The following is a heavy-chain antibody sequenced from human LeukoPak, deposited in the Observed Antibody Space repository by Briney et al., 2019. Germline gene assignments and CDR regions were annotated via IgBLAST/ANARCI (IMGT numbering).Heavy chain of an antibody. D-gene: IGHD1-1*01. Sequence: GGSLRLSCAASGFTFSSYSMNWVRQAPGKGLEWVSSISSSSSYIYYADSVKGRFTISRDNAKNSLYLQMNSLRAEDTAVYYCARGEVRWVHGWFDPWGQGTLVTVSS. V-gene: IGHV3-21*01. J-gene: IGHJ5*02. CDR2: ISSSSSYI. CDR1: GFTFSSYS. CDR3: ARGEVRWVHGWFDP.